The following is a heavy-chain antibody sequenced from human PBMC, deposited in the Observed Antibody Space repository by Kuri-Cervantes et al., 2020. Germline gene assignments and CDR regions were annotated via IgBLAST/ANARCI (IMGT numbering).Heavy chain of an antibody. J-gene: IGHJ6*03. D-gene: IGHD1-26*01. CDR2: VRRNVYGGTT. CDR1: GFTFRDSA. Sequence: GGSLRLSCTASGFTFRDSALSWFRQAPGKGLEWVGLVRRNVYGGTTEYDASVQGRFTISRDDSKSIVYLQMNRLRTDDTAVYYCTREAVEASPYFYYYADVWGKGTTVTVSS. CDR3: TREAVEASPYFYYYADV. V-gene: IGHV3-49*03.